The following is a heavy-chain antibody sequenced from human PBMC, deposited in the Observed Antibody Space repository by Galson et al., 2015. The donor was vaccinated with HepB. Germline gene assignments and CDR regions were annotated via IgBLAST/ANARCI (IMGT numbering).Heavy chain of an antibody. CDR3: ARDCLPGAFDI. CDR2: INPCGGST. Sequence: SVKVSCKASGYTFTSYYMHWVRQAPGQGLEWMGIINPCGGSTSYAQKFQGRVTMTRDTSTSTVYMELSSLRSEDTAVYYCARDCLPGAFDIWGQGTMVTASS. J-gene: IGHJ3*02. V-gene: IGHV1-46*01. CDR1: GYTFTSYY.